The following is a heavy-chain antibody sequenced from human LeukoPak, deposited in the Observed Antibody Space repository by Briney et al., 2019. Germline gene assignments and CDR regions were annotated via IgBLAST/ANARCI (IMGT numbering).Heavy chain of an antibody. CDR1: GGSFSGYY. J-gene: IGHJ6*02. V-gene: IGHV4-34*01. CDR2: INHSGST. Sequence: SETLSLTCAVYGGSFSGYYWSWIRQPPGKGLEWIGEINHSGSTNYNPSLKSRVTISVDTSKNQFSLKLSSVTAADTAVYYCARSVDYDYVWGSYRYTAYYYYGMDVWGQGTTVTVSS. D-gene: IGHD3-16*02. CDR3: ARSVDYDYVWGSYRYTAYYYYGMDV.